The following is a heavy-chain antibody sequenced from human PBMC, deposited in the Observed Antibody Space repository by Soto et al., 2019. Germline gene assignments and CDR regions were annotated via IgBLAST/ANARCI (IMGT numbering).Heavy chain of an antibody. CDR3: ARETYYGDYYFDS. Sequence: SEILFSTCPVSGGSIRSYYWGWIRQPPGKGLEWIGSIYYSASSFYNPYLKSRVTISVDTSKNQFSLNLTSVTVAETAVYFCARETYYGDYYFDSWGQGILVAVS. CDR1: GGSIRSYY. J-gene: IGHJ4*02. D-gene: IGHD4-17*01. V-gene: IGHV4-39*02. CDR2: IYYSASS.